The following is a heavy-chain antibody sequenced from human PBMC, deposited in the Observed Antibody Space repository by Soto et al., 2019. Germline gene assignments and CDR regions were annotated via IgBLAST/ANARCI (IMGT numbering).Heavy chain of an antibody. CDR2: MNPNSGNT. D-gene: IGHD3-3*01. J-gene: IGHJ3*02. CDR1: GYTFTSYD. Sequence: ASVKVSCKASGYTFTSYDINWVRQATGQGLEWMGWMNPNSGNTGYAQKFQGRVTMTRNISMSTAYMELSSLRSEDTAVYYCARDLVSDFWSGFGAFDIWGQGTMVTVSS. CDR3: ARDLVSDFWSGFGAFDI. V-gene: IGHV1-8*01.